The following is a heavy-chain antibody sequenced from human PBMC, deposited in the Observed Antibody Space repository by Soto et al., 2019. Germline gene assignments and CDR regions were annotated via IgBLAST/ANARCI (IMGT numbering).Heavy chain of an antibody. V-gene: IGHV3-30-3*01. CDR2: ISYDGSNK. CDR1: RFTFSSYA. J-gene: IGHJ6*02. D-gene: IGHD3-3*01. Sequence: QVQLVESGGGVVQPGRSLRLSCAASRFTFSSYAMHWVRQAPGKGLEWVAVISYDGSNKYYADSVKGRFTISRDNSKNTLYLQMNSLRAEDTAVYYCARVLVGRSGHYYYGMDVWGQGTTVTVSS. CDR3: ARVLVGRSGHYYYGMDV.